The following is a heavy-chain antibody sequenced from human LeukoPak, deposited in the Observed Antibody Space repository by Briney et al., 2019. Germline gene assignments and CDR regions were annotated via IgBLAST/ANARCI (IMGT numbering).Heavy chain of an antibody. V-gene: IGHV3-23*01. CDR3: AKDLLRDRWFGES. Sequence: SGGSLRLSCAVSGFTFSNFDMSWVRQAPGKGLEWVSAISGSGGSTYYADSVKGRFTISRDDSKNILYLQMDSLRVGDTAVYYCAKDLLRDRWFGESWGQGTLVTVSS. D-gene: IGHD3-10*01. CDR2: ISGSGGST. CDR1: GFTFSNFD. J-gene: IGHJ5*02.